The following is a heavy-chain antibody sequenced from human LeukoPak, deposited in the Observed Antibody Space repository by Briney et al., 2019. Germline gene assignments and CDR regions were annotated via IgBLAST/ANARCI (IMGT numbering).Heavy chain of an antibody. CDR3: ARDGGSYGSGGYQY. J-gene: IGHJ4*02. CDR1: GYIFTGYY. CDR2: INPNSGGT. D-gene: IGHD3-10*01. V-gene: IGHV1-2*02. Sequence: ASVKVSCKASGYIFTGYYMHWVRQAPGQRLEWMVWINPNSGGTKYAQKFQGRVTMTRDTSTSTAYMELSRLRPDDTAVYYCARDGGSYGSGGYQYWGQGTLVTVSS.